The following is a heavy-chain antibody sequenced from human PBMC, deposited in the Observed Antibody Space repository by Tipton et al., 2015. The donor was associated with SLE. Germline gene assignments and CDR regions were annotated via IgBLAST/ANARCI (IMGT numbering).Heavy chain of an antibody. CDR1: GGSFSGYY. CDR3: ARGRFLEWFGYFYYMDV. J-gene: IGHJ6*03. D-gene: IGHD3-3*01. Sequence: TLSLTCAVYGGSFSGYYWSWIRQPPGKGLEWIGEINHSGSTNYNPSLKSRVTISVDTSKNQVSLKLSSVTAADTAVYYCARGRFLEWFGYFYYMDVWGKGTTVTVS. CDR2: INHSGST. V-gene: IGHV4-34*01.